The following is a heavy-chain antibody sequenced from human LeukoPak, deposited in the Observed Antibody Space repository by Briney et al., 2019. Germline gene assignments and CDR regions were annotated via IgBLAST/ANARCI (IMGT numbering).Heavy chain of an antibody. D-gene: IGHD6-13*01. CDR1: GFTFTNYG. J-gene: IGHJ4*02. V-gene: IGHV3-30*02. CDR2: IRYDGSKK. Sequence: GGPLRLSCAASGFTFTNYGMHWVRQAPGKGLEWVAFIRYDGSKKFNADSVKGRFTISRDSSKNTLYLQMNSLTAEDTAVYYCVRAAPSDYWGQGTLVTVSS. CDR3: VRAAPSDY.